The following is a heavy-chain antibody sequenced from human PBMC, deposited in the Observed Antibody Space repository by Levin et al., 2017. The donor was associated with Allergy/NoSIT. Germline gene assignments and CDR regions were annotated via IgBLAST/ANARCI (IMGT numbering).Heavy chain of an antibody. J-gene: IGHJ2*01. V-gene: IGHV3-53*01. Sequence: GGSLRLSCAASGFTVSGNYMSWVRQAPGKGLEWVSVLYSGGDTKYTESVKGRFTISRDNSKNTLYLQMNSLRAEDTAVYYCAKCSGWYGKGYFDLWDRGTLVTVSS. D-gene: IGHD6-19*01. CDR2: LYSGGDT. CDR3: AKCSGWYGKGYFDL. CDR1: GFTVSGNY.